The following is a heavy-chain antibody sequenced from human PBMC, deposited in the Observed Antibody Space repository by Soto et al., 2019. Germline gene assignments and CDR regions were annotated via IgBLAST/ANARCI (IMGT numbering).Heavy chain of an antibody. J-gene: IGHJ6*02. CDR2: VYHSGSI. CDR1: GGSISSPNW. V-gene: IGHV4-4*02. D-gene: IGHD6-13*01. Sequence: SETLSLTCTVSGGSISSPNWWSWVRQTPGMGLEWIGEVYHSGSINYNPSLSSRITISVDTSNNQFSLKMTSVSAADTGVYYCARGLQQQVVRSDGMDVWGQGTTVTVSS. CDR3: ARGLQQQVVRSDGMDV.